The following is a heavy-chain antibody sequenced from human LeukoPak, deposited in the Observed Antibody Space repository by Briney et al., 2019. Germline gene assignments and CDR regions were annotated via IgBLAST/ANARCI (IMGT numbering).Heavy chain of an antibody. CDR1: GYTFTSYA. J-gene: IGHJ5*02. V-gene: IGHV7-4-1*02. Sequence: ASVKVSCKASGYTFTSYAMNWVRQAPGQGLEWMGWINTNTGNPTYAQGFTGRFVFSLDTSVSTAYLQISSLKAEDTAVYYCARDERGYSSSGFDPWGQGTLVTVSS. D-gene: IGHD6-19*01. CDR2: INTNTGNP. CDR3: ARDERGYSSSGFDP.